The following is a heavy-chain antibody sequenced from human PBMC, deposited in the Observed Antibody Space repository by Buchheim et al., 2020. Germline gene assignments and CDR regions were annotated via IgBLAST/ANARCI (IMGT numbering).Heavy chain of an antibody. CDR3: ARLSSSWYSLGFDP. J-gene: IGHJ5*02. D-gene: IGHD6-19*01. CDR2: ISYSGDT. Sequence: QVQLQESGPGLVKPSQTLSLICTVSGDSINSADYSWAWIRQHPGKGLEWIGNISYSGDTNYNPSLKRRVSTSVDTSKNQFSLKLNSVTAADTAVYFCARLSSSWYSLGFDPWGQGTL. V-gene: IGHV4-31*03. CDR1: GDSINSADYS.